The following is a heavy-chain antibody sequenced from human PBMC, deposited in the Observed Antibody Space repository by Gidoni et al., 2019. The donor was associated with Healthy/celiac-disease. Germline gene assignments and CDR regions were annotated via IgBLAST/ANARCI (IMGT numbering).Heavy chain of an antibody. D-gene: IGHD4-4*01. CDR2: IIPILGIE. V-gene: IGHV1-69*04. CDR3: ARPTVTTGYYGMDV. CDR1: GGTFSSYA. J-gene: IGHJ6*02. Sequence: GGTFSSYAISWVRQAPGQGLEWMGRIIPILGIENYAQKFQGRVTITADKSTSTAYMELRSLSSEDTAVYYCARPTVTTGYYGMDVWGQGTTVTVSS.